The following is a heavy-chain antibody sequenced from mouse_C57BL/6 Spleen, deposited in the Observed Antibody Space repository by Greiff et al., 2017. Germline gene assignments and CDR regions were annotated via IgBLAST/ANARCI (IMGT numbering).Heavy chain of an antibody. CDR2: IDTSDSET. CDR1: GYTFTSYW. J-gene: IGHJ2*01. D-gene: IGHD3-1*01. CDR3: ARGRANPYYVDY. V-gene: IGHV1-52*01. Sequence: QVQLQQPGAELVRPGSSVKLSCKASGYTFTSYWMHWVKQRPIQGLEWNGNIDTSDSETHYNQKFKDKATLTVDKSSSTAYMQLSSRTSEDSAVYYCARGRANPYYVDYWGQGTTLTVSS.